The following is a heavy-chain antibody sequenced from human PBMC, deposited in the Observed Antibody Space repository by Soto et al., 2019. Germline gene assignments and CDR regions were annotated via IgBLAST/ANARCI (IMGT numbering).Heavy chain of an antibody. CDR2: ISSSSSYT. J-gene: IGHJ4*02. V-gene: IGHV3-11*06. Sequence: QVQLVESGGGLVKPGGSLRLSCAASGFAFSDYYMSWIRQAPGKGLEWVSYISSSSSYTNYADSVKGRFTISRDNAKNSLYLQMNSLRAEDTAVYYCARGNLDSSGYYLDYWGQGTLVTVSS. CDR3: ARGNLDSSGYYLDY. D-gene: IGHD3-22*01. CDR1: GFAFSDYY.